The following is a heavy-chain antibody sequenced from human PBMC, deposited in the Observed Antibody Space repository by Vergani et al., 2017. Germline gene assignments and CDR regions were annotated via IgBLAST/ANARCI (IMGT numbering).Heavy chain of an antibody. Sequence: VQLVQSGAEVKKPGSSVKVSCKASGGTFSSYAISWVRQAPGQGLEWMGGIIPIFGTANYAQKFQGRVTITADESTSTAYMELSSLRSEDTAVYYCATWGWLQLVRVEAYYFDYWGQGTLVTVSS. J-gene: IGHJ4*02. CDR2: IIPIFGTA. CDR3: ATWGWLQLVRVEAYYFDY. V-gene: IGHV1-69*01. D-gene: IGHD5-24*01. CDR1: GGTFSSYA.